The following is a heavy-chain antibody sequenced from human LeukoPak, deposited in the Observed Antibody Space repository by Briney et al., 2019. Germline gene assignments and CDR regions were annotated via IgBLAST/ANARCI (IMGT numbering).Heavy chain of an antibody. V-gene: IGHV3-15*01. J-gene: IGHJ4*02. CDR3: TTDYYDSSGFPY. D-gene: IGHD3-22*01. Sequence: PGGSLRLSRAASGFTFSNAWMSWVRQAPGKGLEWVGRIKSKTDGGTTDYAAPVKGRFTISRDDSKNTLYLQMNSLKTEDTAVYYCTTDYYDSSGFPYWGQGTLVTVSS. CDR2: IKSKTDGGTT. CDR1: GFTFSNAW.